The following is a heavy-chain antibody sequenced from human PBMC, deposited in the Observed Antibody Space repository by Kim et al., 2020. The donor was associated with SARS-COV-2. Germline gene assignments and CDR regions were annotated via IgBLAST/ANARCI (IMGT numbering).Heavy chain of an antibody. V-gene: IGHV4-59*01. CDR1: GGSISSYY. D-gene: IGHD2-2*01. J-gene: IGHJ5*02. CDR2: IYYSGST. Sequence: SETLSLTCTVSGGSISSYYWSWIRQPPGKGLEWIGYIYYSGSTNYNPSLKSRVTISVDTSKNQFSLKLSSVTAADTAVYYCARTGVEDIVVVPASAQNWFDPWGQGTLVTVSS. CDR3: ARTGVEDIVVVPASAQNWFDP.